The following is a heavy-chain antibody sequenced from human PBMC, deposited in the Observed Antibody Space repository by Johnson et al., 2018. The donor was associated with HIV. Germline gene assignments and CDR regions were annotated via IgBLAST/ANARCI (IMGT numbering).Heavy chain of an antibody. J-gene: IGHJ3*02. V-gene: IGHV3-7*03. D-gene: IGHD1-7*01. CDR1: GFTVSSNY. CDR3: ARDRTFRIGHWNSGPDGAFDI. CDR2: IKQDGSEK. Sequence: VKLVESGGGVVQPGRSLRLSCAASGFTVSSNYISWVRQAPGKGLEWVANIKQDGSEKYYADSVKGRLTISRDNAKNSLYLQMNSLRAEDTAVYYCARDRTFRIGHWNSGPDGAFDIWGQGTMVTVSS.